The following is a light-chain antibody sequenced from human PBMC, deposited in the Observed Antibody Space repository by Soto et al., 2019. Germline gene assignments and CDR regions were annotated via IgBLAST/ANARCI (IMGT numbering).Light chain of an antibody. CDR1: SSDVGGYDF. CDR3: TSYTASSSQVL. Sequence: QSALTQPASVSGSPGQSITISCTGTSSDVGGYDFVSWYQHHPGKAPNLIIYEVSNRPSGVSNRFSGSKSGNTASLTISGLQAEDEADYYCTSYTASSSQVLFGGGTKVTVL. V-gene: IGLV2-14*01. J-gene: IGLJ2*01. CDR2: EVS.